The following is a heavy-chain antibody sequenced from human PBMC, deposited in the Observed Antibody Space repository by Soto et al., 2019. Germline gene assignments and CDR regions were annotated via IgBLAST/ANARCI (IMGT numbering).Heavy chain of an antibody. Sequence: SPTLSLTCAISGDRVSSNSAAWNWIRQSPSRGLEWLGRTYYRSKWYNDYAVSVKSRITINPDTSKNQFSLQLNSVTPEDTAVYYCARDFIVATIKYYYYYMDVWGKGTTVTVSS. D-gene: IGHD5-12*01. CDR3: ARDFIVATIKYYYYYMDV. J-gene: IGHJ6*03. V-gene: IGHV6-1*01. CDR2: TYYRSKWYN. CDR1: GDRVSSNSAA.